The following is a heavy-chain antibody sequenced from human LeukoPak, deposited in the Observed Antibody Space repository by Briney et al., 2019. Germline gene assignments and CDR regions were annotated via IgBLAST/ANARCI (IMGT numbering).Heavy chain of an antibody. CDR3: ARDDDYGDHKFDY. J-gene: IGHJ4*02. CDR1: GYTFTSYA. D-gene: IGHD4-17*01. Sequence: ASVKVSCKASGYTFTSYAMHWVRQAPGQRLKWMGWVNAGNGNTKYSQKFQGRVTITRDTSASTAYMELSSLRSEDTAVYYCARDDDYGDHKFDYWGQGTLVTVSS. CDR2: VNAGNGNT. V-gene: IGHV1-3*01.